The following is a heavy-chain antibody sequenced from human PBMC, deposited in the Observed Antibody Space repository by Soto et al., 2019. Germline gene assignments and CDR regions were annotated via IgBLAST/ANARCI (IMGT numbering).Heavy chain of an antibody. Sequence: QITLKESGATLVKPTQTLTLTCTFSGFSCSTSGVGVGWFRQPPGKALEWLALMYWDDDNRYSPSLKSRLTITKDTSKTQVVFIMTNMDPVDKSSYYFADTAGYSSSWVDYWGQGTMVTVSS. J-gene: IGHJ4*02. V-gene: IGHV2-5*02. D-gene: IGHD6-13*01. CDR2: MYWDDDN. CDR1: GFSCSTSGVG. CDR3: ADTAGYSSSWVDY.